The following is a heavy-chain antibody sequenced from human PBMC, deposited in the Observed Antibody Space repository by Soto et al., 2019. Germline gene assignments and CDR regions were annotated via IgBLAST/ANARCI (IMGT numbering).Heavy chain of an antibody. J-gene: IGHJ5*02. D-gene: IGHD3-3*01. CDR1: GFTVTTNY. CDR2: VYTDGTI. Sequence: GGSLRLSCEVSGFTVTTNYMSWVRQAPGKGLEWVSVVYTDGTIYYVDSVKGRFAIFRDNSRNTLYLQMNNLRIEDTGVYYCAKPRSSLEWPPFDPWGHGTRVTVSS. CDR3: AKPRSSLEWPPFDP. V-gene: IGHV3-53*05.